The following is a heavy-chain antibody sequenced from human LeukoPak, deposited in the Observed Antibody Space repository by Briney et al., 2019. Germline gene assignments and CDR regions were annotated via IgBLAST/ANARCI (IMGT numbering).Heavy chain of an antibody. CDR2: INHSGST. CDR3: ARGRRIRLGELSLRY. Sequence: SETLSLTCAVYGGSFSGYYWSWIRQPPGKGLEWIGEINHSGSTNYNPSLKSRVTISVDTSKYQFSLKLSSVTAADTAVYYCARGRRIRLGELSLRYWGQGTLVTVSS. V-gene: IGHV4-34*01. CDR1: GGSFSGYY. D-gene: IGHD3-16*02. J-gene: IGHJ4*02.